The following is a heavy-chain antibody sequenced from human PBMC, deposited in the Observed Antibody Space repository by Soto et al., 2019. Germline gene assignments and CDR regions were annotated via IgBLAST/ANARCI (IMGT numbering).Heavy chain of an antibody. Sequence: PSETLSLTCDVSGASITTYYWSWIWQAPGKGLEWIGNVYHTGSTDYNSSLKSRVTISVDTSKNQFSLNMNSVTAADTAVYYCARRLFGSGWTLDSWGQGALVTVSS. CDR2: VYHTGST. J-gene: IGHJ4*02. D-gene: IGHD6-19*01. V-gene: IGHV4-59*01. CDR1: GASITTYY. CDR3: ARRLFGSGWTLDS.